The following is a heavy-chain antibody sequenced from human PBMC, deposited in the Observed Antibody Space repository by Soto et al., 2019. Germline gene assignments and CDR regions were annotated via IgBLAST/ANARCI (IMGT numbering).Heavy chain of an antibody. CDR2: IWYDGSNK. J-gene: IGHJ3*02. CDR1: GFTFSSYG. Sequence: PGGSLRLSCAPSGFTFSSYGMHWARQAPGKGLEWVAVIWYDGSNKVYADSVKGRFTISRDNSKSTLYLQMNSLRAEDTAVYYCARDLSGDYGALDTWGQGTMVTVS. D-gene: IGHD4-17*01. V-gene: IGHV3-33*01. CDR3: ARDLSGDYGALDT.